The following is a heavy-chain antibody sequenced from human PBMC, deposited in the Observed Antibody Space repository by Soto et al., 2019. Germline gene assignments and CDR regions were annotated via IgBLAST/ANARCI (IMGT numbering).Heavy chain of an antibody. CDR1: GGTLSSYS. V-gene: IGHV1-69*02. Sequence: QVQLVQSGAEVKKPGSSVKVSCKASGGTLSSYSISWVRQAPGQRLEWMGRIIPILGLANYAQTFQGGATITADKSTSTVYMDLGSLRSEDTAVYYCATPMNCSGGSCYFSYFDYWGQGTLVTVSS. CDR3: ATPMNCSGGSCYFSYFDY. CDR2: IIPILGLA. D-gene: IGHD2-15*01. J-gene: IGHJ4*02.